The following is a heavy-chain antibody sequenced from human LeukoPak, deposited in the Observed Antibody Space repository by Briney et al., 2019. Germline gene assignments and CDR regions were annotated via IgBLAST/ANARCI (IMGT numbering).Heavy chain of an antibody. J-gene: IGHJ1*01. CDR1: GYTFTSYG. V-gene: IGHV1-69*13. CDR3: AREDSSSMPQH. D-gene: IGHD2/OR15-2a*01. Sequence: SVKVSCKASGYTFTSYGISWVRQAPGQGLEWMGGIIPIFGTANYAQKFQGRVTITADESTSTAYMELSSLRSEDTAVYYCAREDSSSMPQHWGQGTLVTVSS. CDR2: IIPIFGTA.